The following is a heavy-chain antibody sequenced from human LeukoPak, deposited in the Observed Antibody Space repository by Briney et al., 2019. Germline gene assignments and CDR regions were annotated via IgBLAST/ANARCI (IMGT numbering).Heavy chain of an antibody. Sequence: GGSLRLSCVVFGFNVETNYRSWVRQAPGKGLEWVSVIRSGGTTHYAASVKGRFTISRDDSNNTLFLKMTSLRAEDTAVYYCARSSSRGMDFRHWGQGTLVTVSS. J-gene: IGHJ1*01. CDR3: ARSSSRGMDFRH. V-gene: IGHV3-66*01. CDR1: GFNVETNY. CDR2: IRSGGTT. D-gene: IGHD6-19*01.